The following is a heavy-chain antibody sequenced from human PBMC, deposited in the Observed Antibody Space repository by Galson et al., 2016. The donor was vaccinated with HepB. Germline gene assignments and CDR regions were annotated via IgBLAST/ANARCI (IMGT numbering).Heavy chain of an antibody. CDR2: IYYSGST. J-gene: IGHJ4*02. CDR3: ATRGIFGVEVDY. V-gene: IGHV4-31*03. Sequence: TLSLTCIVSGGSISRGGYYWSWIRQHPGKGLEWIGYIYYSGSTYYNPSLKSRVTISIDTSKNQFSLRLSSVTAADTAVYYCATRGIFGVEVDYWGQGTLVTVSS. CDR1: GGSISRGGYY. D-gene: IGHD3-3*01.